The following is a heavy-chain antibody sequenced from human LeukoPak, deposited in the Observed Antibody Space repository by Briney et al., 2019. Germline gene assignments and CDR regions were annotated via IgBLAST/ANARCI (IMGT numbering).Heavy chain of an antibody. CDR3: ARDSRHYYGSGSLFDY. CDR1: GGSISSYY. Sequence: KASETLSLTCTVSGGSISSYYWSWIRQPAGKGLEWIGRIYTSGSTNYNPSLKSRVTMSVDTSKNQFSLKLSSVTAEDTAVYYCARDSRHYYGSGSLFDYWGQGTLVTVSS. J-gene: IGHJ4*02. CDR2: IYTSGST. D-gene: IGHD3-10*01. V-gene: IGHV4-4*07.